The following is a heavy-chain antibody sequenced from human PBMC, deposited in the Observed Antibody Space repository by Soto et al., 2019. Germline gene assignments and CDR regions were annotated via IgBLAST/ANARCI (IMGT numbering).Heavy chain of an antibody. CDR2: ISPYNDDT. CDR1: GYTFNSYG. J-gene: IGHJ4*02. CDR3: ARGGYYDSSGYYPGDY. D-gene: IGHD3-22*01. V-gene: IGHV1-18*01. Sequence: ASVKVSCKASGYTFNSYGISWVRQAPGQGLEWMGWISPYNDDTKYAQRLQGRVTVSTDTSSRTTYMHLRSLRSDDTAVYFCARGGYYDSSGYYPGDYWGQG.